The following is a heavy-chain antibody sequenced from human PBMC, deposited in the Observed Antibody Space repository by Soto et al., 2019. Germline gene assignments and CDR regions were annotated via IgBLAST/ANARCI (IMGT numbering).Heavy chain of an antibody. CDR1: GYTFSSIG. CDR2: ISTYSVNT. CDR3: ARGNYGGEFDY. V-gene: IGHV1-18*01. D-gene: IGHD4-17*01. Sequence: QVQLVQSGTEVKKPGASVKVSCKASGYTFSSIGLSWVRQAPGQGLEWMGWISTYSVNTNYAQNLQGRVTLTTDTSTSTAYMELRGLRSDDTAVYYCARGNYGGEFDYCGQGTLVTVSS. J-gene: IGHJ4*02.